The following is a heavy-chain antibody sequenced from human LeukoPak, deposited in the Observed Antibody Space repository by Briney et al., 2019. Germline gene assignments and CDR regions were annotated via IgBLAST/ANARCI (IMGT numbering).Heavy chain of an antibody. V-gene: IGHV4-39*01. D-gene: IGHD6-19*01. CDR2: IFLDGST. CDR1: LASTYSIVSY. CDR3: ARQPRSLIAVAGMMNDYFDY. J-gene: IGHJ4*02. Sequence: TPSLTRTVSLASTYSIVSYWGWFRHPPGRGLGGIGNIFLDGSTSTTPSLKSRASLSVDPSKNQFSRKLRSLTPPDTAVFYCARQPRSLIAVAGMMNDYFDYWGQGTLVTVSS.